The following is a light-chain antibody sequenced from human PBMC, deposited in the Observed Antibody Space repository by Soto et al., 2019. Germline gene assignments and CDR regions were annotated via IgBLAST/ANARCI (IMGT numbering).Light chain of an antibody. J-gene: IGLJ3*02. Sequence: QSVLTQPPAASGTPGQRVTISCSGSSSSIGTDPVSWYQQLPGSAPKLLIFSTDQRPSGVPDRFSGSKSGTSASLAISGLQSGDEADYYCATWDDSLHGWVFGGGTQLTVL. V-gene: IGLV1-44*01. CDR2: STD. CDR1: SSSIGTDP. CDR3: ATWDDSLHGWV.